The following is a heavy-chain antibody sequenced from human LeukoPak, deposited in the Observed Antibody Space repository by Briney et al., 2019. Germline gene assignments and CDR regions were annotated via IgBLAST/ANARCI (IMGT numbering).Heavy chain of an antibody. CDR1: GYTFTGYY. J-gene: IGHJ4*02. CDR2: INPNSGGT. CDR3: ARESKRGIIVGATKFDY. Sequence: ASVNVSCKASGYTFTGYYMHWVRQAPGQGLEWMGWINPNSGGTNYAQKFQGRVTMTRDTSISTAYMELSRLRSDDTAVYYCARESKRGIIVGATKFDYWGQGTLVTVSS. V-gene: IGHV1-2*02. D-gene: IGHD1-26*01.